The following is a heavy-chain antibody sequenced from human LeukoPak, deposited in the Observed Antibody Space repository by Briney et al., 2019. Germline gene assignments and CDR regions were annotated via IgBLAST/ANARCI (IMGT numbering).Heavy chain of an antibody. Sequence: SVKVSCKASGGTFSSYAISWVRQAPGQGLEWMGGIIPIFGTANYAQKFQGRVTITADESTSTAYMELSSLRSEDTAVYYCAIASSGAAAYYYFDYWGQGTLVTVSS. CDR3: AIASSGAAAYYYFDY. D-gene: IGHD6-13*01. V-gene: IGHV1-69*13. CDR2: IIPIFGTA. CDR1: GGTFSSYA. J-gene: IGHJ4*02.